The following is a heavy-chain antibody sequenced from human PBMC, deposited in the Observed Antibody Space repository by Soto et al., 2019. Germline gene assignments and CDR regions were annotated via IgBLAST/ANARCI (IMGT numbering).Heavy chain of an antibody. V-gene: IGHV4-59*01. CDR1: GGSISSYY. CDR3: ARETTYSSGWYPPYYFDY. CDR2: IYYSGST. D-gene: IGHD6-19*01. Sequence: PSETLSLTCTVSGGSISSYYWSWIRQPPGKGLEWIGYIYYSGSTNYNPSLKSRVTISVDTSKNQFSLKLSSGTAADTAVYYCARETTYSSGWYPPYYFDYWGQGTLVTVSS. J-gene: IGHJ4*02.